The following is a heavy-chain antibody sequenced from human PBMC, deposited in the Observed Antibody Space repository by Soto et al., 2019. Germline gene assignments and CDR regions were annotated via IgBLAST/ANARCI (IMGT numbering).Heavy chain of an antibody. D-gene: IGHD4-17*01. V-gene: IGHV4-39*01. Sequence: QLQLQESGPGLVKPSETLSLTCAVSGGSISSGNYYWGWIRQPPGKGLEWIGSIYYSGSTYHNPSLKSRVTLSVDTSKNQFSLKLSSVTAADTAVYYCARHSDHGDYVCAFDIWGQGTMVTVSS. CDR3: ARHSDHGDYVCAFDI. CDR1: GGSISSGNYY. J-gene: IGHJ3*02. CDR2: IYYSGST.